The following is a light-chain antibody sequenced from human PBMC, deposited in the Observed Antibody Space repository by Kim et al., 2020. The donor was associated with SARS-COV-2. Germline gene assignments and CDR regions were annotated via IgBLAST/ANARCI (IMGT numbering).Light chain of an antibody. CDR3: QQYNNWLLT. CDR2: GAS. V-gene: IGKV3-15*01. CDR1: QPVSIN. J-gene: IGKJ4*01. Sequence: EILMTQSPATLSASLGERATLSCRASQPVSINLAWYQQKPGQAPRLLISGASTRATDVPARFSGGGSGTEFTLTISSLQPEDFAVYYCQQYNNWLLTFGGGTKVDIK.